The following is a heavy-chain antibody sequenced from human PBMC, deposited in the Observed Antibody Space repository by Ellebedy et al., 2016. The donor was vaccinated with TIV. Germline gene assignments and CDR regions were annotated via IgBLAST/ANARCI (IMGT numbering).Heavy chain of an antibody. CDR2: INHSGST. CDR1: GGSFSGYY. V-gene: IGHV4-34*01. D-gene: IGHD3-10*01. Sequence: SETLSLTCAVYGGSFSGYYWSWIRQPPGKGLEWIGEINHSGSTNYNPSLKSRVTISADTSKNQFSLKLSSVTAADTAVYYCARGRGTMVRGVMKYYYYYGMDVWGQGTTVTVSS. J-gene: IGHJ6*02. CDR3: ARGRGTMVRGVMKYYYYYGMDV.